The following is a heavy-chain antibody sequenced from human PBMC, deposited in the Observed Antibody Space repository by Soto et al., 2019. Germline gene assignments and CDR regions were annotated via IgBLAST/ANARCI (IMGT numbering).Heavy chain of an antibody. CDR1: GFTFSSYS. D-gene: IGHD3-3*01. CDR2: ISSTSSTT. V-gene: IGHV3-48*02. Sequence: SLRLSCAASGFTFSSYSMNCVRQAPGKGLEWVSYISSTSSTTYYADSVKGRFTISRDNAKNSLYLQMNSLRDEDTAVYYCARVGKTYYDFWGGPGVNTGMDGWGRWTTITVSS. J-gene: IGHJ6*01. CDR3: ARVGKTYYDFWGGPGVNTGMDG.